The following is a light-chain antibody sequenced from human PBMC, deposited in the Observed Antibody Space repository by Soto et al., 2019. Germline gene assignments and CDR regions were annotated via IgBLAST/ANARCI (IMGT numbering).Light chain of an antibody. CDR1: QRISSG. Sequence: DIQMTQSPSTLSASVGDRVTITCRASQRISSGLGWYQQKPGKAPKRLIYAASSLQSGVPSRFSGSGSGTEFTLTISSLQPDDSATYYCQQHNNYPLTFGQGTKVDIK. J-gene: IGKJ1*01. CDR3: QQHNNYPLT. V-gene: IGKV1-5*01. CDR2: AAS.